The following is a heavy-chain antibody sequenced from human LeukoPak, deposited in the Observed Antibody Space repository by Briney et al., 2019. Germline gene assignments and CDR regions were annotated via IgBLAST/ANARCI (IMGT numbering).Heavy chain of an antibody. CDR2: IYYSGST. D-gene: IGHD3-3*01. CDR3: ARFNGRTKFGVVTYYGMDV. J-gene: IGHJ6*02. V-gene: IGHV4-59*01. Sequence: SETLSLTCTVSGGSISSYYWSWIRQPPGKGLEWIGYIYYSGSTNYNPSLKSRVTISVDTSKNQFSLKLSSVTAADTAVYYCARFNGRTKFGVVTYYGMDVWGQGTTVTVSS. CDR1: GGSISSYY.